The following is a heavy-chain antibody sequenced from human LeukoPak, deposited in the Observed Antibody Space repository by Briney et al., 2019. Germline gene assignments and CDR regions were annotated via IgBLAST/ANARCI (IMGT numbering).Heavy chain of an antibody. V-gene: IGHV4-39*01. CDR3: ASEYYYDSSGYLNWFDP. CDR1: GGSISSSSYY. Sequence: SETLSLTCTVSGGSISSSSYYWGWIRQPPGTGLEWIGSIYYSGSTYYNPSLKSRVTISVDTSKNQFSLKLSSVTAADTAVYYCASEYYYDSSGYLNWFDPWGQGTLVTVSS. CDR2: IYYSGST. D-gene: IGHD3-22*01. J-gene: IGHJ5*02.